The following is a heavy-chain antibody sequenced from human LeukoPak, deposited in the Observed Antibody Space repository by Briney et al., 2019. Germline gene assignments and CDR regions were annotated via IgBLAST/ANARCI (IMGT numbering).Heavy chain of an antibody. CDR1: GGSISSGSYY. D-gene: IGHD3-10*01. J-gene: IGHJ4*02. CDR3: ARIGYYGSGD. V-gene: IGHV4-61*02. Sequence: SQTLSLTCTVSGGSISSGSYYWSWLRQPAGKGLEWIGRIYTSGSTNYNPSLKSRVTISVDTSKNQFSLKLSSVTAADTAVYYCARIGYYGSGDWGQGTLVTVSS. CDR2: IYTSGST.